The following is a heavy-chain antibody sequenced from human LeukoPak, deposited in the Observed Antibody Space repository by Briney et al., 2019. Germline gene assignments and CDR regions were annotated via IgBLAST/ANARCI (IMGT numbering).Heavy chain of an antibody. CDR3: ARDTCNGGRCFNWFDP. D-gene: IGHD2-15*01. CDR2: INPNGGGT. J-gene: IGHJ5*02. CDR1: GYTFTAYY. V-gene: IGHV1-2*02. Sequence: GASVKVSCKASGYTFTAYYMHWVRQAPGQGLEWMGWINPNGGGTNYAQNFQGRVTMTRDTSISTAYMELSSLRSDDTAVYYCARDTCNGGRCFNWFDPWGQGTLVTVSS.